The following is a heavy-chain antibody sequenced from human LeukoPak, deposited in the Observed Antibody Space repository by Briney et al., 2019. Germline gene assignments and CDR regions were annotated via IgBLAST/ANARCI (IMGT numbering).Heavy chain of an antibody. D-gene: IGHD2-15*01. V-gene: IGHV4-34*01. Sequence: SETLSLTCAVYGGSFSGYYWSWIRRPPGKGLEWIGEINHSGSTNYNPSLKSRVTISVDTSKNQVSLQLNSVTPEDTAVYYCARERSWGSLYYWGQGILVTVSS. CDR2: INHSGST. CDR3: ARERSWGSLYY. J-gene: IGHJ4*02. CDR1: GGSFSGYY.